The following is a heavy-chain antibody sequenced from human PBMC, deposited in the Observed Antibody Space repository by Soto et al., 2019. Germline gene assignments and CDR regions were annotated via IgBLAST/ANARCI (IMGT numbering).Heavy chain of an antibody. Sequence: QVHLVQSGAEVKKPGASVKVSCKASGYTLTRYGITWVRQAPGQGLEWMGSLSAYNANTNYAQKLQGRLTMTPDTSTSTAYMELRSLTSDDTAVYYCAREVFRYFDLWGRGTLVSVSS. J-gene: IGHJ2*01. CDR1: GYTLTRYG. D-gene: IGHD1-20*01. CDR3: AREVFRYFDL. CDR2: LSAYNANT. V-gene: IGHV1-18*01.